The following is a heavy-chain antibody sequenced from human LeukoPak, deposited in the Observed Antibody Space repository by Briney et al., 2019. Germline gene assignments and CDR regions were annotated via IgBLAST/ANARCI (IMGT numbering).Heavy chain of an antibody. D-gene: IGHD2-2*01. CDR1: GYTFTGYY. J-gene: IGHJ6*03. CDR3: AKKYCSSTSCYRHYYYYMGV. Sequence: ASVKVSCKASGYTFTGYYMHWVRQAPGQGLEWMGWINPNSGGTNYAQKFQGRVTMTRDTSISTAYMELSRLRSDDTAVYYCAKKYCSSTSCYRHYYYYMGVWGKGTTVTVSS. CDR2: INPNSGGT. V-gene: IGHV1-2*02.